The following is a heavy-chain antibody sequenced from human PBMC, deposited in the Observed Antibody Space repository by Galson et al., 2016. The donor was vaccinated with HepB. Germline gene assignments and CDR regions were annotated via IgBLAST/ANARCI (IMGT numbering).Heavy chain of an antibody. CDR2: IYPSDSET. CDR3: ARQVSVGDHSDSSDPLDS. V-gene: IGHV5-51*01. J-gene: IGHJ4*02. D-gene: IGHD3-22*01. CDR1: GYTFTIYW. Sequence: QSGAEVKKPGESLKISCKGSGYTFTIYWIGWVRRMPGKGLEWMGIIYPSDSETRYSPSFESHVTMSVDKSINTAYLQWTSLKASDTAMYYCARQVSVGDHSDSSDPLDSWGQGTQVTVSS.